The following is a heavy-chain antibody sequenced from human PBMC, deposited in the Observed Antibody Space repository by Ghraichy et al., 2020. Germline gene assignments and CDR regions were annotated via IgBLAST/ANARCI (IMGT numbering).Heavy chain of an antibody. CDR1: GFTFSDFF. CDR3: ARVGSLVAAGTTDY. Sequence: LTCAASGFTFSDFFMSWIRQAPGKGLEWISYISNTGTYTPYADSVKGRFTVSRDNAKNSVYLQMNNLRVEDTAVYFCARVGSLVAAGTTDYWGQGTLVTVSS. J-gene: IGHJ4*02. D-gene: IGHD6-13*01. V-gene: IGHV3-11*06. CDR2: ISNTGTYT.